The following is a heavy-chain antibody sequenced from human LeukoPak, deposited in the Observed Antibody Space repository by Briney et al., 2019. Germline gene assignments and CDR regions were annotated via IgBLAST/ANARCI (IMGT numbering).Heavy chain of an antibody. CDR1: GYTLTGYY. V-gene: IGHV1-2*06. J-gene: IGHJ5*02. CDR3: AREIRVGNWFDH. CDR2: INPNSGGT. Sequence: ASVKVSCKASGYTLTGYYMHWVRQAPGQGLEWMGRINPNSGGTNYAQKFQGRVTMTRDTSISTAYMELSRLRSDDTAVYYCAREIRVGNWFDHWGQGTLVTVSS. D-gene: IGHD3-10*01.